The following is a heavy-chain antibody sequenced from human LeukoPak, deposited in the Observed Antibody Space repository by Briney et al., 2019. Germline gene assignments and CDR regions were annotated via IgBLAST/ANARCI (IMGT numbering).Heavy chain of an antibody. Sequence: TVNVSCKASGGTFSSYAISWVRQAPGQGLEWMGRIIPIFGTANYAQKFQGRVTITTDESTSTAYMELISLRSEDTAVYYCARAEVEMAPRYWGQGTLVTVSS. J-gene: IGHJ4*02. D-gene: IGHD5-24*01. CDR2: IIPIFGTA. CDR1: GGTFSSYA. V-gene: IGHV1-69*05. CDR3: ARAEVEMAPRY.